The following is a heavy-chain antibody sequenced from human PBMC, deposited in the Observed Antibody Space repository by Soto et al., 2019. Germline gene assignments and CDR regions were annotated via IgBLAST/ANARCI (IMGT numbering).Heavy chain of an antibody. J-gene: IGHJ6*02. V-gene: IGHV1-18*01. CDR1: GCTFTNYG. CDR2: ISGYNGNT. CDR3: AREGQAPYYYYGMDV. Sequence: QVQLVQSGAEVKKPGASVTVSCKASGCTFTNYGFSWVRQAPGQGLEWMGWISGYNGNTKYAEKFQNRVTMTTDTSTNTAHMELRSLRSDDTAVYYCAREGQAPYYYYGMDVWAQGTAVTVSS.